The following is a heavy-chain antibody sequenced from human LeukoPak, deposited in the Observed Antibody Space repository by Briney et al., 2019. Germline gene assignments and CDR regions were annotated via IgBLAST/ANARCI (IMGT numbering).Heavy chain of an antibody. V-gene: IGHV3-43*02. CDR1: GFTFDDYA. CDR3: AKVWGNMQRSLIWFALGMDV. CDR2: ISGDGGST. Sequence: GGSLRLSCAASGFTFDDYAMHWVRQAPGKGLEWVSLISGDGGSTYYADSEKGRFTISRDNSKKSLYLQINSLRTKDTALYYCAKVWGNMQRSLIWFALGMDVWGQGTTVTVSS. J-gene: IGHJ6*02. D-gene: IGHD3-10*01.